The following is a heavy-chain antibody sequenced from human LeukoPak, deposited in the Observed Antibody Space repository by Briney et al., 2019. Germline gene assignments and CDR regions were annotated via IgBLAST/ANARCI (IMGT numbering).Heavy chain of an antibody. CDR1: GGSFSSTSYN. D-gene: IGHD6-25*01. CDR2: FYYSGST. Sequence: KPSETLSLTCTVSGGSFSSTSYNWGWIRQPPGKALEWIGNFYYSGSTYYNPSLKSRVTISGDTPMKQLSLKVTFVTAADTAVYYCARQVDLKGGFHPWGQGTLVTVSS. J-gene: IGHJ5*02. V-gene: IGHV4-39*01. CDR3: ARQVDLKGGFHP.